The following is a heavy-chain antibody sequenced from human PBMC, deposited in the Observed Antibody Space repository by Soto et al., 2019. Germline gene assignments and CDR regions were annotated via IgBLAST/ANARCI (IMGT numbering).Heavy chain of an antibody. D-gene: IGHD3-10*01. Sequence: ASVKVCCKESGYTFASYGRSWVRQAPRQGLEWMGWISAYNGNTNYAQKLQGRVTMTTDTSTSTAYMELRSLRSDDTAVYYCARVNSMRRKWSGSYYNRFGYYGMDVWGQGTTVTVSS. CDR1: GYTFASYG. V-gene: IGHV1-18*01. J-gene: IGHJ6*02. CDR3: ARVNSMRRKWSGSYYNRFGYYGMDV. CDR2: ISAYNGNT.